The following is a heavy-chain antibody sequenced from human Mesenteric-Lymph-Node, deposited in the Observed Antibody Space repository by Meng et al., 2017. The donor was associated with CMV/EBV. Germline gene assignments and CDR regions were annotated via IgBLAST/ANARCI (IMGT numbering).Heavy chain of an antibody. J-gene: IGHJ6*02. V-gene: IGHV3-30*04. CDR2: ISYDGSNK. D-gene: IGHD6-13*01. CDR1: GFTFTSYA. CDR3: ARDRHGYSSTWVYGMDV. Sequence: GGSLRLSCAASGFTFTSYAMHWVRQAPGKGLEWVAVISYDGSNKYYADSVKGRFTISRDNANNLLYLQMNSLRAEDTAVYYCARDRHGYSSTWVYGMDVWGQGTTVTVSS.